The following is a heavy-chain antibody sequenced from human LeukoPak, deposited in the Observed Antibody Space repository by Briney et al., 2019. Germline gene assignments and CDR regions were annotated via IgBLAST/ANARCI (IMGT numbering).Heavy chain of an antibody. D-gene: IGHD5-18*01. V-gene: IGHV4-31*03. CDR3: ARGGTHSYSYGPSTLYWYFDL. Sequence: SETLSLTCTVSGGSISSGGYYWSWIRQPPGKGLEWIGYIYYSGSTYSNPSLKSRVTISVDTSKNQFSLKLSSVTAADTAVYYCARGGTHSYSYGPSTLYWYFDLWGRGTLVTVSS. CDR1: GGSISSGGYY. CDR2: IYYSGST. J-gene: IGHJ2*01.